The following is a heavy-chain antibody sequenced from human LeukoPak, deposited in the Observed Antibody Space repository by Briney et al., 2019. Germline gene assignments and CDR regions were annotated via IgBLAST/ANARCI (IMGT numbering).Heavy chain of an antibody. Sequence: GGSLRLSCAASGFTFNSYAMSWVRQAPGKGLEWVSGTSGSGRSIHYADSVKGRFTISRDNSKNTLYLQMNSLRADDTAVYYCAKSRLTIFGVVTSLDYWGQGTLVTVSS. CDR2: TSGSGRSI. V-gene: IGHV3-23*01. CDR1: GFTFNSYA. D-gene: IGHD3-3*01. J-gene: IGHJ4*02. CDR3: AKSRLTIFGVVTSLDY.